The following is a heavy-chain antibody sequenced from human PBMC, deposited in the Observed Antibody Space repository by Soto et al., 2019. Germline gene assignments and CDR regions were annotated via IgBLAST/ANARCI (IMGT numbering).Heavy chain of an antibody. Sequence: ESGGGVVQPGRSLRLSCAASGFTFSSYGMHWVRQAPGKGLEWVAVIWYDGSNKYYADSVKGRFTISRDNSKNTLYLQMNSLRAEDTAVYYCARESYLWSIWGQGTMVTVSS. J-gene: IGHJ3*02. D-gene: IGHD3-10*01. CDR3: ARESYLWSI. CDR1: GFTFSSYG. CDR2: IWYDGSNK. V-gene: IGHV3-33*01.